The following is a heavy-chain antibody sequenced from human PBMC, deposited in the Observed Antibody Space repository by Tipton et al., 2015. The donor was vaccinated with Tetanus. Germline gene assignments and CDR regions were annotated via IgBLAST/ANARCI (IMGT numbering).Heavy chain of an antibody. J-gene: IGHJ5*02. V-gene: IGHV4-34*01. CDR1: GGSFSGYY. D-gene: IGHD5-18*01. Sequence: TLSLTCTVYGGSFSGYYWSWIRQPPGKGLEWIGEINHSGSTNYNPSLKSRVTISVDTSKNQFSLKLSSVTAADTAVYYCARLYSYGSLYWFDPWGQGTLVTVSS. CDR2: INHSGST. CDR3: ARLYSYGSLYWFDP.